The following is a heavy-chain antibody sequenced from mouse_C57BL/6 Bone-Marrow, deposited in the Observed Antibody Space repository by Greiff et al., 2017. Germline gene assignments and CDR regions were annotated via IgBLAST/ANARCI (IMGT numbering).Heavy chain of an antibody. J-gene: IGHJ2*02. CDR2: ILPGGGNT. CDR1: GYTFTGYW. V-gene: IGHV1-9*01. Sequence: QVQLQQSGAELMRPGASVKLSCKATGYTFTGYWIEWVKQRPGHGLEWIGEILPGGGNTNSNENFKGKATFTADTSSNPAYMQLSSLTAEDSAIYYCAKGGSYFDSWGQGTSLTVSS. D-gene: IGHD1-1*01. CDR3: AKGGSYFDS.